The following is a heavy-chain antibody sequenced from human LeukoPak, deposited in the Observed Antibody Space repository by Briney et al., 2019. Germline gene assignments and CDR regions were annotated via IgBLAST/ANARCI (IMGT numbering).Heavy chain of an antibody. CDR1: GFPFSRHG. D-gene: IGHD3-10*01. CDR2: ISYDGSNK. J-gene: IGHJ4*02. Sequence: GGSLRLSCAASGFPFSRHGMHWVRQVPGKGLEWLAVISYDGSNKAYADSVKGRFTISRDNSNNTLHLQMNSLRAEDTAVYYCGKDMARIYYYGSGVIDYWGQGTLVTVSS. CDR3: GKDMARIYYYGSGVIDY. V-gene: IGHV3-30*18.